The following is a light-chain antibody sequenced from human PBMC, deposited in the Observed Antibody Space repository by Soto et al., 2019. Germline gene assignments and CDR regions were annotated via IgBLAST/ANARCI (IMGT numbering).Light chain of an antibody. Sequence: EIVLTQSPATLSLSPGERATLSCRASQSVSSYLAWYQQKPGQAPRLLIYDASNRATGIPARFSGSGSGTDFTLTISILEPDYFAVYYCQQRSDWPSTFGGGTKVQIK. V-gene: IGKV3-11*01. J-gene: IGKJ4*01. CDR1: QSVSSY. CDR2: DAS. CDR3: QQRSDWPST.